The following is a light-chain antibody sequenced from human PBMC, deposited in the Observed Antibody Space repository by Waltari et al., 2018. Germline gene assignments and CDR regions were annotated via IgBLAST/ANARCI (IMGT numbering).Light chain of an antibody. V-gene: IGLV3-21*02. CDR3: QVWDSSSDHWL. CDR2: DDS. J-gene: IGLJ3*02. CDR1: NLGSKS. Sequence: SYVLTQPPSVSVAPGPTATITCGGDNLGSKSVHWYQKKPGQAPVLVIFDDSDRPSGIPERLSGSNSDNTATLSINRVEAGDEADYYCQVWDSSSDHWLFGGGTELTVL.